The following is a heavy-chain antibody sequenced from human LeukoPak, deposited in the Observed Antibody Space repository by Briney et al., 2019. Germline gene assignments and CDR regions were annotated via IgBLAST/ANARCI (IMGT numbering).Heavy chain of an antibody. J-gene: IGHJ4*02. V-gene: IGHV4-4*02. CDR1: GGSISRNYW. CDR3: ARWNEGLDY. D-gene: IGHD1-1*01. CDR2: VSHSGST. Sequence: SGTLSLTCAVSGGSISRNYWWSWVRQPPGEGLEWIGEVSHSGSTIYNPSLKSRLTISEDTSRNLLSLKLSSVTAADTAVYYCARWNEGLDYWGQGTLVTVSS.